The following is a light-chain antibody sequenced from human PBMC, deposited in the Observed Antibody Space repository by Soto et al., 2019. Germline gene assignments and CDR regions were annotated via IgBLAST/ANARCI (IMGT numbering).Light chain of an antibody. CDR1: QSLLHSNGYNY. Sequence: DIVMTQSPLSLPVTPGEPASISCRSSQSLLHSNGYNYLDWYLQKPGQSPQLLIYLGSNRASGVPARFSGSGSGTDFTLKIRRVEAEDVGVYYCMQALQTPPFTFGPGTKVDIK. CDR3: MQALQTPPFT. J-gene: IGKJ3*01. V-gene: IGKV2-28*01. CDR2: LGS.